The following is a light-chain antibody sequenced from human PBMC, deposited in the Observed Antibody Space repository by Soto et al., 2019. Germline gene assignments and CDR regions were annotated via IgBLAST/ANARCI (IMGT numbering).Light chain of an antibody. V-gene: IGLV2-18*02. CDR2: EVT. CDR1: SSDVGKYDR. Sequence: QSALTQPPSVSGSPGQSVTISCTGTSSDVGKYDRVSWYQQPPGTAPKLIIYEVTNRPSGVPARFSGSKSGNTASLTISGLKAEDEADYYCSSYTSPSRYVFGAGTKVTVL. CDR3: SSYTSPSRYV. J-gene: IGLJ1*01.